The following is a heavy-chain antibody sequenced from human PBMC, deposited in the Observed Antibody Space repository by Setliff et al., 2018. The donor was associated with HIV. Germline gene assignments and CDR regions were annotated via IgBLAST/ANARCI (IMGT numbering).Heavy chain of an antibody. Sequence: GASVKVSCKASGYTFTNYGYGIAWVRQAPGQGLEWMGWISAYNGNPGYAQRFQGRVTMTTDKFTNIVYMELRSLRSDDTAVYYCARVPSRYCSPTTCPFFFDYWGQGTLVTVSS. V-gene: IGHV1-18*01. J-gene: IGHJ4*02. CDR2: ISAYNGNP. CDR1: GYTFTNYGYG. D-gene: IGHD2-15*01. CDR3: ARVPSRYCSPTTCPFFFDY.